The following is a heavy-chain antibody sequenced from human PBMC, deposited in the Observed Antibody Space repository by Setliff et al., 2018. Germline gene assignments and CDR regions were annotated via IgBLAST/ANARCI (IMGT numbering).Heavy chain of an antibody. CDR1: GYTFTNYG. CDR3: ARGIYYFDIMGDP. V-gene: IGHV1-18*01. Sequence: ASVKVSCKAFGYTFTNYGITWVRQAPGRGLEWMGWIRPHNGNTAYAQKSQDRVILTTDTSTTTVYMELRSLRSDDTAVYYCARGIYYFDIMGDPWGQGTLVTAPQ. J-gene: IGHJ5*02. D-gene: IGHD3-22*01. CDR2: IRPHNGNT.